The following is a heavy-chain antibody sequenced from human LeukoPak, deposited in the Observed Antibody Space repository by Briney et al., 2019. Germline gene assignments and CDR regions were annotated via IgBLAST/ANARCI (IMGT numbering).Heavy chain of an antibody. Sequence: GGSLRLSCAASGFNFRGSGMHWVRQAPGKGLEWVAVMWNDGITGKYADSVRGRFSVSRDNSKNTVYSQMDSLRADDTSVYYCARDGSGWSSDYWGQGTLVTVSS. V-gene: IGHV3-33*01. D-gene: IGHD6-19*01. CDR1: GFNFRGSG. J-gene: IGHJ4*02. CDR2: MWNDGITG. CDR3: ARDGSGWSSDY.